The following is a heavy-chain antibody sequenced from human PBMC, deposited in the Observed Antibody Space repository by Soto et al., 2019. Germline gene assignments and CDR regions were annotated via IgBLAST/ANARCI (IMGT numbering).Heavy chain of an antibody. V-gene: IGHV1-3*01. Sequence: QVQLVQSGAEVRKPGASVNISCRASGFSFSDNLINWVRQAPGQSLEWMGWINPDNGNTRDSQTFQGRVTISRHSSASIAYVEVSDLTSEDTAVYYCARDILSVGPRANDAVDVWGQGTMVTVSS. CDR3: ARDILSVGPRANDAVDV. J-gene: IGHJ3*01. CDR2: INPDNGNT. CDR1: GFSFSDNL. D-gene: IGHD2-8*02.